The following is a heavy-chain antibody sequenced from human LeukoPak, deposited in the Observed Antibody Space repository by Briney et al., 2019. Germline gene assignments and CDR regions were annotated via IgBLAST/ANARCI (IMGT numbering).Heavy chain of an antibody. V-gene: IGHV3-33*01. D-gene: IGHD1-26*01. CDR2: IWYDGSNK. J-gene: IGHJ4*02. Sequence: PGGSLRLSCAASGFTFSSYGMHWVRQAPGKGLEWVAVIWYDGSNKYYADSVKGRFTISRDNSKNTLYLQMNSLRTEDTAVYYCARNIVGATDFDYWGQGTLVTVSS. CDR1: GFTFSSYG. CDR3: ARNIVGATDFDY.